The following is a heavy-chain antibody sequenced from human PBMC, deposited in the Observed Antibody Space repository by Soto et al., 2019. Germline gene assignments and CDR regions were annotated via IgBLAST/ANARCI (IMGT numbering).Heavy chain of an antibody. CDR1: GFTVTSHV. Sequence: EVQVWESGGGLVQPGGSLRLSCAASGFTVTSHVMSWVRQAPGKGLEWVSSIGGSGGSTYYADSVKGRFTVSRDNSKSTQYLQMNSLRVEDTAVYYCAKGWGDGWGQGTLVTVSS. V-gene: IGHV3-23*01. D-gene: IGHD3-16*01. J-gene: IGHJ4*02. CDR2: IGGSGGST. CDR3: AKGWGDG.